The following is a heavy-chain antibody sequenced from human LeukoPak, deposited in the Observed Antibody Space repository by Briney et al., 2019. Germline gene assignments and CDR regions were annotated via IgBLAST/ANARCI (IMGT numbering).Heavy chain of an antibody. J-gene: IGHJ4*02. Sequence: GGSLRLSCAASGFTFSSYSMNWVRQAPGKGLEWVSSISSSSSYIYYADSVKGRFTISRDNAKNSLYLQMNSLRAEDTALYHCARVADYYDSRVLDYWGQGTLVTVSS. D-gene: IGHD3-22*01. V-gene: IGHV3-21*04. CDR2: ISSSSSYI. CDR1: GFTFSSYS. CDR3: ARVADYYDSRVLDY.